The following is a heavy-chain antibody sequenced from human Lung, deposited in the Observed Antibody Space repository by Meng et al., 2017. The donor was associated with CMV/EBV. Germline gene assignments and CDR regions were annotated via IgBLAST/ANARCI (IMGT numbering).Heavy chain of an antibody. CDR2: ITWDGIST. Sequence: GGSXRLXCAASGFSFDDYAMHWVRQAPGKGLEWVSLITWDGISTYYADSVKGRFTISRDNSKNFLYLEMHSLRAEDSAFYYCAKDNDYDSSGYYFDYWGQGTLVSVSS. CDR3: AKDNDYDSSGYYFDY. D-gene: IGHD3-22*01. V-gene: IGHV3-43D*04. J-gene: IGHJ4*02. CDR1: GFSFDDYA.